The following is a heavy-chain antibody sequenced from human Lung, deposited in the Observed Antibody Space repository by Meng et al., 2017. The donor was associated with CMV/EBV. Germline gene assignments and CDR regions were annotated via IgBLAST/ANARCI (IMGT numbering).Heavy chain of an antibody. CDR3: AYQYGSGSSRWRVVDS. J-gene: IGHJ5*01. D-gene: IGHD3-10*01. CDR2: IYWDDDK. Sequence: FYLSTSGVGLCWIRQPPGKALEWLAVIYWDDDKKFSSSLKSRLTIAKDTSINQVVLLMTNMDPVDTATYYCAYQYGSGSSRWRVVDSWGQGTLVTVSS. CDR1: FYLSTSGVG. V-gene: IGHV2-5*02.